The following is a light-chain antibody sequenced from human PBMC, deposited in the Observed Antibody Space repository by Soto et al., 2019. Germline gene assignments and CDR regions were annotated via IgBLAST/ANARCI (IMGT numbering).Light chain of an antibody. CDR1: SSDVGSYNF. CDR3: SSYTSTTTPYV. J-gene: IGLJ1*01. Sequence: SALTQPASVSGSPGQSITISCTGTSSDVGSYNFVSWYQQHPGKAPKLMIYEVSHRPSEVSNRFSGSKSGNTASLTISGLQAEDEADYYCSSYTSTTTPYVFGTVTKVTVL. CDR2: EVS. V-gene: IGLV2-14*01.